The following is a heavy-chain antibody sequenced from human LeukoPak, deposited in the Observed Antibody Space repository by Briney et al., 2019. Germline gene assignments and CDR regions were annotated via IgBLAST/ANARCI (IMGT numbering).Heavy chain of an antibody. V-gene: IGHV1-2*04. D-gene: IGHD4-23*01. J-gene: IGHJ5*02. CDR1: GYTFTDYY. Sequence: ASVKVSCKACGYTFTDYYIHWVRQAPGQGLDWMGWISPNSGDTNYAQNFQGWVTMTRDTSIKTAKMELTRLKPDDTAVYSCGRHPGGNSVWFDPWGQGTLVTVSA. CDR3: GRHPGGNSVWFDP. CDR2: ISPNSGDT.